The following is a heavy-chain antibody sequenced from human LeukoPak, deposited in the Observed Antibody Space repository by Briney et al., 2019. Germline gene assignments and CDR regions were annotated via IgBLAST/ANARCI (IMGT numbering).Heavy chain of an antibody. J-gene: IGHJ3*02. CDR3: ARDPLGYEGPFDI. CDR2: IIPIFDTA. V-gene: IGHV1-69*06. CDR1: GYTFTGYY. D-gene: IGHD2-2*01. Sequence: GASVKVSCKASGYTFTGYYMHWVRQAPGQGLEWMGGIIPIFDTARYAQKFQGRVTITADKSTTTAYMELSSLRSEDTAMYYCARDPLGYEGPFDIWGQGTMVTVSS.